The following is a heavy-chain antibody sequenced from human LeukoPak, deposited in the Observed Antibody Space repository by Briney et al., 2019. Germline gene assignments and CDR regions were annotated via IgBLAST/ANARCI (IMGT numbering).Heavy chain of an antibody. J-gene: IGHJ4*02. V-gene: IGHV4-34*01. CDR3: ARGPGPLGY. CDR2: INHSGST. CDR1: GVSFSGYY. Sequence: SETLSLTCAVYGVSFSGYYWSWIRQPPGKGLEWIGEINHSGSTNYNPSLKSRVTISVDTSKNQFSLKLSSVTAADTAVYYCARGPGPLGYWGQGTLVTVSS. D-gene: IGHD3-16*01.